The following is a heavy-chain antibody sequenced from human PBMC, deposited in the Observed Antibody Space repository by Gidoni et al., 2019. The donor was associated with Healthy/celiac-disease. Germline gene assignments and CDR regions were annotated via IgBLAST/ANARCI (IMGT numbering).Heavy chain of an antibody. J-gene: IGHJ4*02. CDR3: ARGGPTNNFDY. CDR2: INHSGST. Sequence: GLEWIGEINHSGSTNYNPSLKSRVTISVDTSKNQFSLKLSSVTAADTAVYYCARGGPTNNFDYWGQGTLVTVSS. V-gene: IGHV4-34*01.